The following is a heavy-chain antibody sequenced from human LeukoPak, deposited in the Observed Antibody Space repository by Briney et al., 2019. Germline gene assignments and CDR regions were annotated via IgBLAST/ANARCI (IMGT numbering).Heavy chain of an antibody. D-gene: IGHD6-19*01. V-gene: IGHV4-59*08. CDR2: IYYSGST. CDR3: ARGRWLGHFDY. Sequence: SETLSLTCTVSGGSISSYYWSWIRQPPGKGLEWIGFIYYSGSTNYNPSLKSRVTISVDTSKNQFSLKLSSVTAADTAVYYCARGRWLGHFDYWGQGTLVTVSS. J-gene: IGHJ4*02. CDR1: GGSISSYY.